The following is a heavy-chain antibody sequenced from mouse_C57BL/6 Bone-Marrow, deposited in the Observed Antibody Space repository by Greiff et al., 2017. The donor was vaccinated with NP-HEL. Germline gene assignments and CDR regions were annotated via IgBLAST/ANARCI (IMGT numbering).Heavy chain of an antibody. Sequence: QVQLQQSGAELAKPGASVKLSCKASGYTFTSYWMHWVKQRPGQGLEWIGYINPSSGYTKYNQKFKDKATLTADKSSSTAYMQLSSLTYEDSAVYYCARRRIFPNYDGSSFFWYFDVWGTGTTVTVSS. CDR1: GYTFTSYW. CDR2: INPSSGYT. J-gene: IGHJ1*03. D-gene: IGHD1-1*01. V-gene: IGHV1-7*01. CDR3: ARRRIFPNYDGSSFFWYFDV.